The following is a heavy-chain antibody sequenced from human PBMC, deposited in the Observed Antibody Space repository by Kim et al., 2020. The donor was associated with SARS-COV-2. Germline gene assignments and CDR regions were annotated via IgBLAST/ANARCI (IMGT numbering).Heavy chain of an antibody. CDR3: ARGGVVPAAIYFHDPGTILRDNWFDP. D-gene: IGHD2-2*02. J-gene: IGHJ5*02. Sequence: ASVKVSCKASGYTFTGYYMHWVRQAPGQGLEWMGWINPNSGGTNYAQKFQGRVTMTRDTSISTAYMELSRLRSDDTAVYYCARGGVVPAAIYFHDPGTILRDNWFDPWGQGTLVTVSS. CDR1: GYTFTGYY. V-gene: IGHV1-2*02. CDR2: INPNSGGT.